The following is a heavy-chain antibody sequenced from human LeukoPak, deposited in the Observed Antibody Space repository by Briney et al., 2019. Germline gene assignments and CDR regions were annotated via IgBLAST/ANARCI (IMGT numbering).Heavy chain of an antibody. CDR2: INWDGAIR. CDR1: GFAFNEYT. CDR3: GKDLAGSYLLDY. Sequence: GGSLRLSCVASGFAFNEYTMHWVRQAPGKGLEWVSLINWDGAIRYYADSVKGRFTISRDNSKNSLYLQMNNLSTEDTALYYCGKDLAGSYLLDYWGQGTLVTVSS. D-gene: IGHD3-10*01. J-gene: IGHJ4*02. V-gene: IGHV3-43*01.